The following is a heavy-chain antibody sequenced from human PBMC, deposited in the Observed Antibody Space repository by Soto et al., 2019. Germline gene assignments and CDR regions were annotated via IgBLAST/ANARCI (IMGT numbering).Heavy chain of an antibody. CDR2: ISGRGDDT. J-gene: IGHJ4*02. Sequence: EVQLLESGGDLVQPGGSLRLSCAASGCTFSSYAMSWVRQAPGKGLEWVSTISGRGDDTYYTDSVKGRFTISRDNSKNMLYVHMNSLRAEDTAVYYCARAQPTYSSSYFDYWGQGTLVTVSS. CDR3: ARAQPTYSSSYFDY. CDR1: GCTFSSYA. V-gene: IGHV3-23*01. D-gene: IGHD3-22*01.